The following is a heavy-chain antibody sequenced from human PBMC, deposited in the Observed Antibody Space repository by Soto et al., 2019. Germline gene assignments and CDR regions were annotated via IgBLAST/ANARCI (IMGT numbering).Heavy chain of an antibody. J-gene: IGHJ6*02. CDR1: GGTFSSYA. D-gene: IGHD2-15*01. Sequence: QVQLVQSGAEVKKPGSSVKVSCKASGGTFSSYAISWVRQAPGPGLEWMGGIIPIFGTANYAQKFQGRVTITADKSTSTAYMELSSLRSEDTAVYYCARWVVAATEAHTDYGMDVWGQGTTVTVSS. CDR3: ARWVVAATEAHTDYGMDV. CDR2: IIPIFGTA. V-gene: IGHV1-69*06.